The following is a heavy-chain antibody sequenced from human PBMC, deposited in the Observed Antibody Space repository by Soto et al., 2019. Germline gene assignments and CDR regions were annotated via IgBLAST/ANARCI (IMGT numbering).Heavy chain of an antibody. CDR1: GYTFTSYG. CDR3: ARGGDSSGYYYYYYGMDV. J-gene: IGHJ6*02. Sequence: QVQLVQSGAEVKKPGASVKVSCKASGYTFTSYGISWVRQAPGQGVEWMGWISAYNGNTNYAQKLQGKVTMTTDPSTSTAHMERRSLRSDDTAVDYCARGGDSSGYYYYYYGMDVWGQGTTVTVSS. V-gene: IGHV1-18*01. CDR2: ISAYNGNT. D-gene: IGHD3-22*01.